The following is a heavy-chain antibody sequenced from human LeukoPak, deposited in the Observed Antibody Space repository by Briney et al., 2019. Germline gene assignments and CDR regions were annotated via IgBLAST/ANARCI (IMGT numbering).Heavy chain of an antibody. CDR1: GGSISSYY. CDR2: ISHSENT. V-gene: IGHV4-59*12. D-gene: IGHD5-18*01. CDR3: ASGETAMDTRY. J-gene: IGHJ4*02. Sequence: PSETLSLTCTVSGGSISSYYWSWIRQPPGKGLEWIGYISHSENTYYNPSLKSRVTISVDRSKNQFSLKLSSVTAADTAVYYCASGETAMDTRYWGQGTLVTVSS.